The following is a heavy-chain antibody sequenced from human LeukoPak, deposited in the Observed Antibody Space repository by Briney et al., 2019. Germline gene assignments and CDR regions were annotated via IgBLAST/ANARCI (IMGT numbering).Heavy chain of an antibody. Sequence: ASVKVSCKASGYIFTGYYMHWVRQAPGQGLEWMGWINPNSGGADYAQNFQGRVTMTRDTSISTAYVTLNRLRSDDTAVYYCARGPPEYCSGGSCYSGRNWIDPWGQGTLVTVSS. V-gene: IGHV1-2*02. D-gene: IGHD2-15*01. CDR1: GYIFTGYY. CDR2: INPNSGGA. CDR3: ARGPPEYCSGGSCYSGRNWIDP. J-gene: IGHJ5*02.